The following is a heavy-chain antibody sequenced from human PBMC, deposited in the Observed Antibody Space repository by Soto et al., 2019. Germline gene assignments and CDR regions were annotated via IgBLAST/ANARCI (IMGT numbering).Heavy chain of an antibody. J-gene: IGHJ4*02. CDR3: VRTSLVVAAATREDY. V-gene: IGHV3-74*01. D-gene: IGHD2-15*01. CDR1: GFTFSSYW. Sequence: EVQLVESGGGLVQPGGSLRLSCAASGFTFSSYWMHWVRQAPGKGLVWVSRINSDGSSPSDADSVKGRFTISRDNAKNTLYLQMNSLRAEDTAVYYCVRTSLVVAAATREDYWGQGTLVTVSS. CDR2: INSDGSSP.